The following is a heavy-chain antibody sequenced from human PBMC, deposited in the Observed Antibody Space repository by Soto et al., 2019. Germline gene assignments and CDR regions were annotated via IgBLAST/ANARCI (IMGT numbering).Heavy chain of an antibody. D-gene: IGHD2-15*01. CDR2: IKSKTDGGTT. J-gene: IGHJ6*02. CDR1: GFTFSNAW. Sequence: EVQLVESGGGLVKPGGSLRLSCAASGFTFSNAWMNWVRQAPGKGLEWVGRIKSKTDGGTTDYAAPVKGRFTISRDDSKNTLYLQMNSLKPEDTAVYYCTWGFCSGGSCYYYYGMDVWGQGTTVTVSS. V-gene: IGHV3-15*07. CDR3: TWGFCSGGSCYYYYGMDV.